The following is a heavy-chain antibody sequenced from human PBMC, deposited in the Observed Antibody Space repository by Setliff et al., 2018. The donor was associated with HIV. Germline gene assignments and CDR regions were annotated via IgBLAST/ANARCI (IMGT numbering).Heavy chain of an antibody. Sequence: ASVKVSCKASGYSFTGYYMHWVRQAPGQGLEWMGWMNPSTGGTRFAQKFQGRVTMTRDTFITTAYMELSSLRSDDTAVYCCARAPFTSGHYGADYWGQGTLVTVSS. D-gene: IGHD3-10*01. CDR2: MNPSTGGT. J-gene: IGHJ4*02. CDR3: ARAPFTSGHYGADY. CDR1: GYSFTGYY. V-gene: IGHV1-2*02.